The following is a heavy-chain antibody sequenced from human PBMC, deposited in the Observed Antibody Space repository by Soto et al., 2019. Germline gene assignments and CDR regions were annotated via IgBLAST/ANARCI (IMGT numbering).Heavy chain of an antibody. CDR2: IYYSGSP. V-gene: IGHV4-59*01. D-gene: IGHD6-19*01. J-gene: IGHJ4*02. CDR3: ARGHSSGWQNFDY. Sequence: PSETLSLTCTVSGGSISSYYWSWIRQPPGKGPEWIGYIYYSGSPNYNPSLKSRVTISVDTSQNQFSLKLSSVTAADTAVYFCARGHSSGWQNFDYWGQGTLVTVSS. CDR1: GGSISSYY.